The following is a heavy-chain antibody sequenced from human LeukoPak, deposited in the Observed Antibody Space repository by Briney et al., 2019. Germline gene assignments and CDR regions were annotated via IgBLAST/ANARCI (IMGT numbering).Heavy chain of an antibody. J-gene: IGHJ4*02. Sequence: GESLKISCKGSGYSFTSYWIGWVRQLPGKGLEWMGIIYPVDSDTRYSPSFQGQVTISADKSISTAYLQWSSLKASDTAMYYCARLSLVRGVGCDYWGQGTLVTVSS. CDR1: GYSFTSYW. D-gene: IGHD3-10*01. V-gene: IGHV5-51*01. CDR3: ARLSLVRGVGCDY. CDR2: IYPVDSDT.